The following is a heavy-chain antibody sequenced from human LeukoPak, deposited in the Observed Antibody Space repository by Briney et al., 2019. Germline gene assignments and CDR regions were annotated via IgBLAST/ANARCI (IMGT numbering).Heavy chain of an antibody. D-gene: IGHD4-17*01. V-gene: IGHV1-18*01. CDR1: FYTFTSYG. J-gene: IGHJ4*02. Sequence: ASVKVSCKASFYTFTSYGISWVRQAPGQGREWMGWISAYNGNANYAQKLQGRVTMTTDTSTSTAYMELRCLRSDDTAVYYCARADMTTVTTCDYWGQGPLVTVSS. CDR2: ISAYNGNA. CDR3: ARADMTTVTTCDY.